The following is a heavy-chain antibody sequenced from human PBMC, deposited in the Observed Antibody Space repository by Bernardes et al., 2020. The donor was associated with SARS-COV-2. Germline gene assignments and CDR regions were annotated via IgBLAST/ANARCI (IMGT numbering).Heavy chain of an antibody. CDR3: ARYSNYVYYYGMDV. Sequence: KVSCKASGYTFTGYYMHWVRQAPGQGLEWMGWINPNSGGTNYAQKFQGRVTMTRDTSISTAYMELSRLRSDDTAVYYCARYSNYVYYYGMDVWGQGTTVTVSS. CDR1: GYTFTGYY. J-gene: IGHJ6*02. CDR2: INPNSGGT. V-gene: IGHV1-2*02. D-gene: IGHD4-4*01.